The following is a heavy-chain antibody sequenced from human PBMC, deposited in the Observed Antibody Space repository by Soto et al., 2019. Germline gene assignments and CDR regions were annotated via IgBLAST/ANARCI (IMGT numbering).Heavy chain of an antibody. J-gene: IGHJ3*02. Sequence: SEDPFLTCPCSRCYLRSHNYYWGGFRQHRGKGLEWIGSIYYSGSTYYNPSLKSRVTISVDTSKNQFSLKLSSVTAADTAVYYCARDSYRGDAFDIWGQGTMVTVSS. CDR2: IYYSGST. D-gene: IGHD3-10*01. V-gene: IGHV4-39*07. CDR1: RCYLRSHNYY. CDR3: ARDSYRGDAFDI.